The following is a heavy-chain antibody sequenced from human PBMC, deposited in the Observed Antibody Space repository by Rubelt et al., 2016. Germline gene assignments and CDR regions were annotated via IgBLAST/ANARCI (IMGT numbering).Heavy chain of an antibody. J-gene: IGHJ6*02. CDR1: GFTFSSYA. CDR2: ISYDGSNK. V-gene: IGHV3-30*04. CDR3: ARERNYGMDV. Sequence: QVQLVESGGGVVQPGRSLRLSCAASGFTFSSYAMHWVRQAPGKGLEWVAVISYDGSNKYYAVSVKGRFTISRDNSKNMLYLQMNSLRAEDTAVYYCARERNYGMDVWGQGTTVTVSS.